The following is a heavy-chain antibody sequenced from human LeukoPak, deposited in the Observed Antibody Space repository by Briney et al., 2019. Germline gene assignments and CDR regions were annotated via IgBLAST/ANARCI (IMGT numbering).Heavy chain of an antibody. Sequence: GGSLRLSCAASGFTFSSYGMHWVRQAPGKGLEWVAVISYDGSNKYYADSVKGRFTISRDNSKNTLYLQMNSLRAEDTAVYYCARVGDIVVVIGAFDIWGQGTMVTVSS. D-gene: IGHD2-21*01. J-gene: IGHJ3*02. V-gene: IGHV3-30*19. CDR2: ISYDGSNK. CDR1: GFTFSSYG. CDR3: ARVGDIVVVIGAFDI.